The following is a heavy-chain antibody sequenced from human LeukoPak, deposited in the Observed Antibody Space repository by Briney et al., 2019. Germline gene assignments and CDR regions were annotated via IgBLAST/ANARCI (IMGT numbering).Heavy chain of an antibody. J-gene: IGHJ5*02. CDR1: GFTVSSNY. Sequence: GGSLRLSCAASGFTVSSNYMSWVRQAPGKGLEWVSVIYSGGSTYYADSVKGRFTISRDNFKNTLYLQMNSLRAEDTAVYYCARGLTGLSNWFDPWGQGTLVTVSS. V-gene: IGHV3-66*01. CDR3: ARGLTGLSNWFDP. D-gene: IGHD3-9*01. CDR2: IYSGGST.